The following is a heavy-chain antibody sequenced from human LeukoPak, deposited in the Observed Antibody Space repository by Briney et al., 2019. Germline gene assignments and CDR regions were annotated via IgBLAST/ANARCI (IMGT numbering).Heavy chain of an antibody. V-gene: IGHV4-30-2*01. CDR3: ARGGRFLEYGMDV. CDR2: IYHSGST. J-gene: IGHJ6*02. D-gene: IGHD3-3*01. Sequence: PSETLSLTCAVSGGSISSGGYSWSWIRRPPGKGLEWIGYIYHSGSTYYNPSLKSRVTISVDRSKNQFSLKLSSVTAADTAVYYCARGGRFLEYGMDVWGQGTTVTVSS. CDR1: GGSISSGGYS.